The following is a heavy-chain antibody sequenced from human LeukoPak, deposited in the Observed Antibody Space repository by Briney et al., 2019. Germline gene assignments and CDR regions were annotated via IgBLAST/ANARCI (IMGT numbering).Heavy chain of an antibody. CDR1: GYSFTTFA. J-gene: IGHJ4*02. V-gene: IGHV7-4-1*02. D-gene: IGHD1-14*01. CDR2: INTNTGNP. CDR3: ANQYFDF. Sequence: ASVKVSCKASGYSFTTFAMNWLRQAPGQGLEWMGWINTNTGNPTYAQDFIGRFVFSLDTSVSTAYLQISGLKAEDTAVYYCANQYFDFWGQGTLVTVSS.